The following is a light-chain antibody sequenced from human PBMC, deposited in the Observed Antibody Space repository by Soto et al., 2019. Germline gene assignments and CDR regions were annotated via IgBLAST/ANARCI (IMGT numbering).Light chain of an antibody. J-gene: IGKJ3*01. CDR2: DAS. CDR1: QSISSW. V-gene: IGKV1-5*01. CDR3: QQYNSYPFT. Sequence: GDRVTITCGASQSISSWLAWYQQKPGKAPKLLIYDASSLESGVPSRFSGSGSGTEFTLTISSLQPDDFATYYCQQYNSYPFTFGPGTKVDIK.